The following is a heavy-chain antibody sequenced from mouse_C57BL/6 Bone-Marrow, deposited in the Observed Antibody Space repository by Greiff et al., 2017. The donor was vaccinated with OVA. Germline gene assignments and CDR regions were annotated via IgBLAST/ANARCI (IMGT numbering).Heavy chain of an antibody. J-gene: IGHJ2*01. CDR2: IYPGDGDT. CDR1: GYAFSSYW. CDR3: ERERIITTVVAIDY. V-gene: IGHV1-80*01. D-gene: IGHD1-1*01. Sequence: QVQLQQSGAELVKPGASVKISCKASGYAFSSYWMNWVKQRPGKGLEWIGQIYPGDGDTNYNGKFKGKATLTADKSSSTAYMQLSSLTSEDSAVYICERERIITTVVAIDYWGQGTTLTVSS.